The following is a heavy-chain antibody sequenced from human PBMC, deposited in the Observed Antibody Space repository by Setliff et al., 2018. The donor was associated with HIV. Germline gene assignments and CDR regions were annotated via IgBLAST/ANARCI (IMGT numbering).Heavy chain of an antibody. CDR1: GGSFSGYY. D-gene: IGHD3-3*01. CDR3: ARGVNFDY. CDR2: IYIYNSGST. V-gene: IGHV4-59*01. J-gene: IGHJ4*02. Sequence: SETLSLTCSVSGGSFSGYYWSWIRQPPGKGLEWIGYIYIYNSGSTNYNPSLTSRVTISADTSRNQFSLKLTSVTAADTAIYYCARGVNFDYWGQGTQVIVSS.